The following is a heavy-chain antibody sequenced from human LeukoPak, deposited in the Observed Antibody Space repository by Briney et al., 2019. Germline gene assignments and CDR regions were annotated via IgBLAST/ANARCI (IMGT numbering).Heavy chain of an antibody. CDR2: IKSKTDGGTT. Sequence: GGSLRLSCAAPGFTFSNARMTWVRQAPGKGPEWVGRIKSKTDGGTTDYAAPVKGRFTISRDDSKNTLYLQMNSLKTEDTAVYYCTTDMETDAFDIWGQGTMVTVS. D-gene: IGHD3-3*01. CDR1: GFTFSNAR. V-gene: IGHV3-15*01. CDR3: TTDMETDAFDI. J-gene: IGHJ3*02.